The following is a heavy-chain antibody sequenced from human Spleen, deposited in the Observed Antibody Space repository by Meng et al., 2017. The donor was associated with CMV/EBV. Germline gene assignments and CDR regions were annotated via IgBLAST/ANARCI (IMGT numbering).Heavy chain of an antibody. D-gene: IGHD2/OR15-2a*01. Sequence: LSLTCTASGFTFTSYWLSWVRQAPGKGLEWVALTSYDGTNKFYVDPVRGRFTISRDNPKNTLYLQMNSLRAEDTAVYYCARDSTTNLWYHYYSMDVWGQGTTVTVSS. CDR1: GFTFTSYW. CDR3: ARDSTTNLWYHYYSMDV. V-gene: IGHV3-30-3*01. J-gene: IGHJ6*02. CDR2: TSYDGTNK.